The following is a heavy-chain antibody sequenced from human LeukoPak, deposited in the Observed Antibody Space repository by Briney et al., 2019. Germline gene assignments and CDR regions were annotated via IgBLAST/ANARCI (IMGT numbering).Heavy chain of an antibody. CDR1: GFTFSSYS. CDR2: ISSSSSYI. V-gene: IGHV3-21*01. D-gene: IGHD6-19*01. CDR3: ARESGMYSSGWYVDY. J-gene: IGHJ4*02. Sequence: PGGSLRLSCADSGFTFSSYSMNCVRQAPGKGLEWVSSISSSSSYIYYADSVKGRFTISRDNAKNSLYLQMNSLRAEDTAVYYCARESGMYSSGWYVDYWGQGTLVTVSS.